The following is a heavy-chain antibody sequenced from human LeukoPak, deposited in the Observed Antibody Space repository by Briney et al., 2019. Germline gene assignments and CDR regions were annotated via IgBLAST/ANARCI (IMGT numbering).Heavy chain of an antibody. D-gene: IGHD3-9*01. CDR3: ARRGDYDTYYYYMDV. Sequence: ASVKVSCKASGYTFTSYDINWVRQATGQGLEWMGWMNPNSGNTGYAQKFQGRVTMTRNTSISTAYMELSSLRSEDTAVYYCARRGDYDTYYYYMDVWGKGTTVIVSS. V-gene: IGHV1-8*01. CDR2: MNPNSGNT. J-gene: IGHJ6*03. CDR1: GYTFTSYD.